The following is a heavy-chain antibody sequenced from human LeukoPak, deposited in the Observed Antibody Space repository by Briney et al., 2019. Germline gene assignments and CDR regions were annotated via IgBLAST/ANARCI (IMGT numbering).Heavy chain of an antibody. J-gene: IGHJ4*02. CDR2: IYYSGST. V-gene: IGHV4-59*08. CDR3: ARLLNWAIFGVVQFDY. CDR1: GGSISSYY. Sequence: SETLSLTCTVSGGSISSYYWSWIRQPPGKGLEWIGYIYYSGSTNYNPPLKSRVTISVDTSKNQFSLKLSSVTAADTAVYYCARLLNWAIFGVVQFDYWGQGTLVTVSS. D-gene: IGHD3-3*01.